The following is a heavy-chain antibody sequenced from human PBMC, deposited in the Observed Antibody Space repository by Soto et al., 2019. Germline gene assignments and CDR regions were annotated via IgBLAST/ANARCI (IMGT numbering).Heavy chain of an antibody. CDR2: ISWDGGST. CDR3: AKDTGPLMTTVTKYYYYGMDV. Sequence: GGSLRLSCAASGFTFDDYTMHWVRQAPGKGLEWVSLISWDGGSTYYADSVKGRFTISRDNSKNSLYLQMNSLRTEDTALYYCAKDTGPLMTTVTKYYYYGMDVWGQGTTVTVSS. CDR1: GFTFDDYT. D-gene: IGHD4-4*01. V-gene: IGHV3-43*01. J-gene: IGHJ6*02.